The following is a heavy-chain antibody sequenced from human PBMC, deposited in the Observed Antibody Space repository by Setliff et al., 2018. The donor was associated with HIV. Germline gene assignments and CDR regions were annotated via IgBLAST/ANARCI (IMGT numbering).Heavy chain of an antibody. D-gene: IGHD3-22*01. CDR3: ARGPRSRNYYDTSGYYSQNDY. J-gene: IGHJ4*02. V-gene: IGHV4-34*01. CDR1: GGSFSGYY. Sequence: SETLSLTCAVYGGSFSGYYWSWIRQPPGKGLEWIGEISHSGSTNYNPSLKSRVAISVDTSKNQFSLNLNSVTAPDTAVYYCARGPRSRNYYDTSGYYSQNDYWGQGALVTVSS. CDR2: ISHSGST.